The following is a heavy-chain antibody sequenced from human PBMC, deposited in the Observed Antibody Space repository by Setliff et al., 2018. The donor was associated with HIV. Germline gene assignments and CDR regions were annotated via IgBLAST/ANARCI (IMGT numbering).Heavy chain of an antibody. D-gene: IGHD3-10*01. CDR3: ARVGASGVPSTMDYYYYMDV. CDR2: IYASGST. V-gene: IGHV4-4*07. Sequence: TLSLTCTVSGGSFSSYHWSWIRHRAGKGLEWIGHIYASGSTKDNPSLESRVTMSVDTSRTQFSLKLRSVTAADTAVYYCARVGASGVPSTMDYYYYMDVWGKGTTVTVSS. CDR1: GGSFSSYH. J-gene: IGHJ6*03.